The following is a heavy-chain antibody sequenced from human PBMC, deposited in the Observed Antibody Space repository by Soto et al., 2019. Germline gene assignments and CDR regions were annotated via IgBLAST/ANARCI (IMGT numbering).Heavy chain of an antibody. CDR1: GYTFTSYG. CDR3: ASDREYNWNYNGFDP. V-gene: IGHV1-18*01. CDR2: ISTYNGNT. J-gene: IGHJ5*02. D-gene: IGHD1-7*01. Sequence: QVQLVQSGAEVKKPGASVKVSCKASGYTFTSYGISWVRQAPGQGLEWMGGISTYNGNTNFTQKLQGRVTMTTDTSTSTAYMELRSLRSDDTAVYYCASDREYNWNYNGFDPWGQGTLVTVSS.